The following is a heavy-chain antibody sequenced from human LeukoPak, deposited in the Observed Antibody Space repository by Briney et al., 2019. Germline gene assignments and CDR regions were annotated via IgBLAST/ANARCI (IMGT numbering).Heavy chain of an antibody. D-gene: IGHD6-19*01. CDR1: GVSISSGYF. Sequence: SETLSLTCTVSGVSISSGYFWGWIRQPPGKELEWIGSFYHRVNTSYNPSLKSRLTISVDTSKNQFSLKLSSVTAPDTAVYYCARVGGKDSSGWPYYYYYYMGVWGKGTTVTVSS. J-gene: IGHJ6*03. CDR2: FYHRVNT. CDR3: ARVGGKDSSGWPYYYYYYMGV. V-gene: IGHV4-38-2*02.